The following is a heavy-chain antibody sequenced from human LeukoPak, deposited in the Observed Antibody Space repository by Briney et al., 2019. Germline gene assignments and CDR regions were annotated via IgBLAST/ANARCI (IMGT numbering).Heavy chain of an antibody. D-gene: IGHD1-26*01. V-gene: IGHV1-18*01. Sequence: GASVKVSCKASGYTFTSYGISWVRQAPGQGLEWMGWISAYNGNTNYAQKFQGRVTMTRNTSISTAYMELSSLRSEDTAVYYCARGFPQFGIVAKDFDYWGQGTLVTVSS. CDR1: GYTFTSYG. J-gene: IGHJ4*02. CDR3: ARGFPQFGIVAKDFDY. CDR2: ISAYNGNT.